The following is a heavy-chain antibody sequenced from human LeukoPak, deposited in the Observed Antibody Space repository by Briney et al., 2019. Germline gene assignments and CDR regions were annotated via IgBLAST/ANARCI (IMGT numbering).Heavy chain of an antibody. CDR1: GFTFSSYG. D-gene: IGHD2-21*02. V-gene: IGHV3-33*06. J-gene: IGHJ4*02. Sequence: GGSLRLSCAASGFTFSSYGMHWVRQAPGKGLEWVAIIWYDGSNKYYADSVKGRFTISRDNSNNTLYLQMNSLSAEDTAVYYCAKESGDGLYYFDYWGQGTLVTVSS. CDR3: AKESGDGLYYFDY. CDR2: IWYDGSNK.